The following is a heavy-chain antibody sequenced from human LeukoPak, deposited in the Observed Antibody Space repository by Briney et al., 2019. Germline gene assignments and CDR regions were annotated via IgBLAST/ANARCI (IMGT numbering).Heavy chain of an antibody. CDR2: ISWDGGST. D-gene: IGHD1/OR15-1a*01. CDR3: AKVASGGTVLGAFDI. Sequence: GGSLRLSCAASGFTFDDYAMHWVRQAPGKGLEWVSLISWDGGSTYYADSVKGRFTISRDISKNSLYLQMNSLRAEDTALYYCAKVASGGTVLGAFDIWGQGTMVTVSS. CDR1: GFTFDDYA. V-gene: IGHV3-43D*03. J-gene: IGHJ3*02.